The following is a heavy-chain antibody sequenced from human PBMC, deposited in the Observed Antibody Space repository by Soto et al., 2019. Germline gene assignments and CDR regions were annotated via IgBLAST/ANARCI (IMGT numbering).Heavy chain of an antibody. V-gene: IGHV3-23*01. D-gene: IGHD3-16*01. Sequence: PGGSLRLSCAASGFSFSDYAMTWFRQAPGKGLEWVSDISDGDGATHYADSVKGRFTISRDDSKNTLYLQMDSLRAEDAAVYYCAKGRTFFDFWGQGTLVTVSS. CDR1: GFSFSDYA. J-gene: IGHJ4*02. CDR2: ISDGDGAT. CDR3: AKGRTFFDF.